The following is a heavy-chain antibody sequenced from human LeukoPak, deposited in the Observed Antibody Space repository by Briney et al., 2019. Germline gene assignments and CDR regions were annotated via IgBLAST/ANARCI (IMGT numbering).Heavy chain of an antibody. J-gene: IGHJ4*02. CDR1: GSSINSYY. CDR3: AKYSTHYDILTGYHYYFDY. D-gene: IGHD3-9*01. Sequence: PSETLSLTCTVSGSSINSYYWTWIRQPPGKGLEWIGYNYYTGNTNYNPSLKSRVTISVDSSKSQFSLKLNSVTAADTAVYYCAKYSTHYDILTGYHYYFDYWGQGTLVTVSS. CDR2: NYYTGNT. V-gene: IGHV4-59*01.